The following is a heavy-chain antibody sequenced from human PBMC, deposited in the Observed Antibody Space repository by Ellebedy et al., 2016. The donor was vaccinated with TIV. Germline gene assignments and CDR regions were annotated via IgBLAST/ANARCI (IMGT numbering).Heavy chain of an antibody. Sequence: ASVKVSXXVSGYTLTELPIHWVRQAPAKGLEWMGGFDFEDDATIYTQKFQGRVTMTEDTSTDTAYMELSSLRFEDTAVYYCATGGPGFGDLLVPYLDSWGQGTLVTVSS. CDR3: ATGGPGFGDLLVPYLDS. CDR1: GYTLTELP. CDR2: FDFEDDAT. J-gene: IGHJ4*02. V-gene: IGHV1-24*01. D-gene: IGHD3-10*01.